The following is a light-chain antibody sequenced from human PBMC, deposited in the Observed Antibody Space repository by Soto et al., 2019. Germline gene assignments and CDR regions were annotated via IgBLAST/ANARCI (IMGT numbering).Light chain of an antibody. CDR3: CSSAGSYIYV. CDR1: SSDVGGYTY. CDR2: DVS. Sequence: QSALTQPRSVSGSPGQSVTISCTGTSSDVGGYTYVSWYQQHPGKAPKVMIYDVSKRPSGVPDRFSGSKSGNTASLTISGLQAEDEADYYCCSSAGSYIYVFGTGTKVTVL. V-gene: IGLV2-11*01. J-gene: IGLJ1*01.